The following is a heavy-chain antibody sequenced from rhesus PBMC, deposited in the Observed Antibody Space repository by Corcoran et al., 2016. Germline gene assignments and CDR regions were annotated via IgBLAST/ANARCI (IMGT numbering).Heavy chain of an antibody. J-gene: IGHJ6*01. Sequence: QVQLQESGPGLVKPSETLSLTCAVSGGSISSSNWWSWIRQPPGKGLEWIGYISGSSGSTYYHPSLKSRVTISTDTSKNQFSLKLSSVTAADTAVYYCARREYSSWSGYYGLDSWGQGVVVTVSS. CDR3: ARREYSSWSGYYGLDS. CDR1: GGSISSSNW. D-gene: IGHD6-13*01. V-gene: IGHV4-65*01. CDR2: ISGSSGST.